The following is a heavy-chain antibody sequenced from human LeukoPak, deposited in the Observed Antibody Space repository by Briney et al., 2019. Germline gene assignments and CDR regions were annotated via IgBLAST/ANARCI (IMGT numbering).Heavy chain of an antibody. CDR2: IYYSGST. V-gene: IGHV4-31*03. D-gene: IGHD3-22*01. CDR3: ARDLHYYESTGLFDY. CDR1: GGSISSSSYY. J-gene: IGHJ4*02. Sequence: SETLSLTCTVSGGSISSSSYYWGWIRQHPGKGLEWIGYIYYSGSTYYNPSLKSRVTISVDTSKNQFSLKLSSVTAADTAVYYCARDLHYYESTGLFDYWGQGTLVTVSS.